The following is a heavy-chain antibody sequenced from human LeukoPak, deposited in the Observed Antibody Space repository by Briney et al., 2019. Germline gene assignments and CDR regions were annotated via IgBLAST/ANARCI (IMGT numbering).Heavy chain of an antibody. CDR2: ISYDGNEK. J-gene: IGHJ4*02. Sequence: GGSLRLSCAASRFTFISYWMSWVRQAPGKGLEWVAVISYDGNEKYFGNSVKGRFTISRDNSKNTLYLQMNSLRAEDTAVYYCAKDRSGRESGNQRDDYWGQGTLVTVSS. CDR3: AKDRSGRESGNQRDDY. V-gene: IGHV3-30*18. CDR1: RFTFISYW. D-gene: IGHD1-14*01.